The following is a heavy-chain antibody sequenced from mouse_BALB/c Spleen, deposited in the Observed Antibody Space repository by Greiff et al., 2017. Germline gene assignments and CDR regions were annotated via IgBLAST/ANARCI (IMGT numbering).Heavy chain of an antibody. D-gene: IGHD2-4*01. J-gene: IGHJ3*01. V-gene: IGHV4-1*02. CDR3: ARTYDYDGAWFAY. Sequence: EVKVIESGGGLVQPGGSLKLSCAASGFDFSRYWMSWVRQAPGKGLEWIGEINPDSSTINYTPSLKDKFIISRDNAKNTLYLQMSKVRSEDTALYYCARTYDYDGAWFAYWGQGTLVTVSA. CDR2: INPDSSTI. CDR1: GFDFSRYW.